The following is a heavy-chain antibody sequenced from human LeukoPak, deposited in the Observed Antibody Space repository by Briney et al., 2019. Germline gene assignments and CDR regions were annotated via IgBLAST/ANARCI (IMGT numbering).Heavy chain of an antibody. CDR2: INPDDGST. J-gene: IGHJ3*02. CDR3: ARREYCSSTSCYIGDAFDI. CDR1: GFTFRKYW. Sequence: GGSLRLSCTASGFTFRKYWLHWVRQAPGKGLVWVSRINPDDGSTSYADSVKGRFTISRDSAKSTLYLQMYSLRAEDTAVYYCARREYCSSTSCYIGDAFDIWGQGTMVTVSS. D-gene: IGHD2-2*02. V-gene: IGHV3-74*01.